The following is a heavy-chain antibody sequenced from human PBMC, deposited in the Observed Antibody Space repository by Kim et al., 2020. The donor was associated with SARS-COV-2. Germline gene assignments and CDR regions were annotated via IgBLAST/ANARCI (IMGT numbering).Heavy chain of an antibody. V-gene: IGHV3-33*01. J-gene: IGHJ5*02. CDR3: ARTHGTEYLPLDL. D-gene: IGHD1-1*01. Sequence: YFTHSVKGRLTISRDKAKNSLTLQMNSLRPEDTAVYYCARTHGTEYLPLDLWGQGTLLTVSS.